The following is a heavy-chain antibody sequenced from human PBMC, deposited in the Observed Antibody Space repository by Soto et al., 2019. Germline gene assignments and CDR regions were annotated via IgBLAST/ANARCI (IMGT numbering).Heavy chain of an antibody. Sequence: QVQLVQSGAEVKKPGASVRVSCKASGYTFTSYARHWLRQAPGQRIEWMGWINAGNGNTKYSQKFQGRVTITRDTSASTAYMELSSLRSEDTAVYYCARDVGATGDWGQGTLVTVSS. CDR3: ARDVGATGD. D-gene: IGHD1-26*01. CDR1: GYTFTSYA. V-gene: IGHV1-3*01. J-gene: IGHJ4*02. CDR2: INAGNGNT.